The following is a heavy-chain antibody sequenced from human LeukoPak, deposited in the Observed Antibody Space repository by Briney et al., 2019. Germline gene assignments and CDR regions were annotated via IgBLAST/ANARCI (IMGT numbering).Heavy chain of an antibody. CDR3: AKDGTSSWFGEAT. D-gene: IGHD6-13*01. V-gene: IGHV3-30*04. CDR1: GFTFSSYA. Sequence: GGSLRLSCAASGFTFSSYAMHWVRQAPGKGLEWVALISTDGSDKDYADSVKGRFTLSRDNSKNTLYLQMNSLRVEDTAVYYCAKDGTSSWFGEATWGQGTLVTVSS. J-gene: IGHJ5*02. CDR2: ISTDGSDK.